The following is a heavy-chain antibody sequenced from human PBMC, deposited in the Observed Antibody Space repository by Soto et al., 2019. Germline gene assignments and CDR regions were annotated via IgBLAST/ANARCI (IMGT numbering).Heavy chain of an antibody. J-gene: IGHJ3*02. V-gene: IGHV4-4*02. CDR2: IYHSGNT. CDR1: GGSISSSYW. D-gene: IGHD3-22*01. Sequence: SETLSLTCAVSGGSISSSYWWSWVRQPPGKGLEWIGEIYHSGNTNYNPSLKSRVTISVDKSKNQFSLKLSSVTAADTAVYYCARRRITMIVVVFDAFDIWGQGTMVTV. CDR3: ARRRITMIVVVFDAFDI.